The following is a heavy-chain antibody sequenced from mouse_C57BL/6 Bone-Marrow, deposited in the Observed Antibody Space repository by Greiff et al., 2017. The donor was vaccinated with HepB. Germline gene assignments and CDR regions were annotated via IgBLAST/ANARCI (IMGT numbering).Heavy chain of an antibody. CDR2: IDPSDSYT. D-gene: IGHD1-1*01. V-gene: IGHV1-69*01. Sequence: QVQLQQPGAELVMPGASVKLSCKASGYTFTSYWMHWVKQRPGQGLAWIGEIDPSDSYTNSQPKFKGKSNLTVDKSSSTAYMQLSSLTSEDSAVYYCATNYDGSSPAWFAYWGQGTLVTVSA. CDR1: GYTFTSYW. J-gene: IGHJ3*01. CDR3: ATNYDGSSPAWFAY.